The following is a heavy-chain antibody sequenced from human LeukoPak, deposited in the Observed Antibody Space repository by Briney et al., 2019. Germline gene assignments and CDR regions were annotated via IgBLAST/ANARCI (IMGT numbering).Heavy chain of an antibody. CDR1: GFTFTKYA. CDR2: MSGRGVST. J-gene: IGHJ4*02. Sequence: GGSLRLSCAASGFTFTKYAMSWVREAPGKGLEWVSGMSGRGVSTYYADSVKGRFTISSDNSKNTLYLQMNSLRAEDTAIYYCAKDCNGGNCYIDYWGRGTLVTVAS. CDR3: AKDCNGGNCYIDY. V-gene: IGHV3-23*01. D-gene: IGHD2-15*01.